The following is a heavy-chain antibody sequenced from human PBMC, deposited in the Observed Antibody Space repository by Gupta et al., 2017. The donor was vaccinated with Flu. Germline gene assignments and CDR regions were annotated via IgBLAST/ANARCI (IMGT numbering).Heavy chain of an antibody. Sequence: EVQLLESGGGLVQPGGSLRLSCAASGFTFSSYAMSWVRQAPGKGLEWVSAISGSGGSTYYADSVKGRFTISRDNSKNTLYLQMNSMRAEDTAVYYCAKSRSGPDDAFDIWGQGTMVTVSS. CDR3: AKSRSGPDDAFDI. J-gene: IGHJ3*02. CDR1: GFTFSSYA. D-gene: IGHD3-10*01. CDR2: ISGSGGST. V-gene: IGHV3-23*01.